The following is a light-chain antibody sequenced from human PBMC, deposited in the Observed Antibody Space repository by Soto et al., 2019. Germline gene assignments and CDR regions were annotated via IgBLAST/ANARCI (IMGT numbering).Light chain of an antibody. CDR1: TGAVTSGHY. V-gene: IGLV7-46*01. CDR2: DTN. CDR3: LLSYSGTKV. Sequence: QAVVTQEPSPTVSPGGTVTLTCGSSTGAVTSGHYPDWFQQKPGQAPRTLIYDTNNKHSWTPARFSGSLLGGKAALTLSGAQPEDEAEYYCLLSYSGTKVFGGGTKLTVL. J-gene: IGLJ3*02.